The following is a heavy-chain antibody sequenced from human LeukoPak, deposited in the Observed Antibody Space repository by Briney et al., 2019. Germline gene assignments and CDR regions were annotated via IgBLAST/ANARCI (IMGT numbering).Heavy chain of an antibody. V-gene: IGHV3-48*01. CDR3: AELGTTMIGGV. J-gene: IGHJ6*04. Sequence: GGSLRLSCAASEFTFSSYNMNWVRQAPGKGLEWVSYISSSSSTIYYADSVKGRFTISRDNAKNSLYLQMNSLRAEDTAVYYCAELGTTMIGGVWGKGTTVTISS. D-gene: IGHD3-10*02. CDR2: ISSSSSTI. CDR1: EFTFSSYN.